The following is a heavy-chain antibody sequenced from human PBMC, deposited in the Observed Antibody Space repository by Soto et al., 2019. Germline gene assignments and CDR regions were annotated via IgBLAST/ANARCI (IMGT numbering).Heavy chain of an antibody. V-gene: IGHV4-34*01. Sequence: PSETLSLTCAVYGGSFSGYYWIWIRQPPGKGLEWIGEINHSGSTNYNPSLKSRVTISVDTSKNQFSLKLSSVTAADTAVYYCARGHIVVGLTWGQGTLVTVSS. J-gene: IGHJ4*02. CDR3: ARGHIVVGLT. CDR1: GGSFSGYY. D-gene: IGHD2-2*01. CDR2: INHSGST.